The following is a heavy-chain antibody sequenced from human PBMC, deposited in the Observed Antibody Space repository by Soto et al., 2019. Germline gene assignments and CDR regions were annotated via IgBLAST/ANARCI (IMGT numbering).Heavy chain of an antibody. Sequence: EVQLVESGGVLVQPGGSLRLSCAASGFSFSTNWMHWVRQVPGKGLVWVSRLSRDGRSANYADSVKGRFTISRDNAKNTLYLQMNRLTAEDTAIYYCARGPTGWYGFDYWGQGTLVTVSS. J-gene: IGHJ4*02. CDR1: GFSFSTNW. CDR2: LSRDGRSA. CDR3: ARGPTGWYGFDY. V-gene: IGHV3-74*01. D-gene: IGHD6-19*01.